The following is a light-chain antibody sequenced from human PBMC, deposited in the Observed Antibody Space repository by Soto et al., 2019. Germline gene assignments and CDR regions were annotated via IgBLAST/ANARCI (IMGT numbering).Light chain of an antibody. V-gene: IGKV3-15*01. CDR1: QSVMSN. J-gene: IGKJ5*01. CDR3: QQYDNWPPT. CDR2: GAS. Sequence: TQSPCTQSLSPGERATLPCRASQSVMSNYVAWYHQKPGQAPRLLIYGASTRATGIPARFSGSGSETEFTLTISSLRSEDVAVYYCQQYDNWPPTFAQGTRLEI.